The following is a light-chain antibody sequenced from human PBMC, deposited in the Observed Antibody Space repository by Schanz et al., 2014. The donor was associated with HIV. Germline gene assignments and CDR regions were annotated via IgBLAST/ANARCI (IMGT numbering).Light chain of an antibody. J-gene: IGKJ4*01. Sequence: EVVLTQSPATLSLSPGDRATLTCRASQSVSSYLVWYQQKPGQPPRLLIYDSSNRAAGIPARFSGSGSGTDFTLAISSLEPEDFAVYYCQHSSNWPLTFGGGTKVEIK. CDR2: DSS. V-gene: IGKV3-11*01. CDR1: QSVSSY. CDR3: QHSSNWPLT.